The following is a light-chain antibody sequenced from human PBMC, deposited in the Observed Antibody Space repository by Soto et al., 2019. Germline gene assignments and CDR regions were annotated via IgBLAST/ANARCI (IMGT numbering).Light chain of an antibody. CDR1: TSNIGTNN. CDR3: AAWDDSLNGWV. CDR2: SNN. Sequence: QTVVTQPPSASGTPGQRVTISCSGSTSNIGTNNVGWYQHLPGMAPKLLMFSNNQRPSGVPERFSASKSGTSASLAISGLQSEDEGDYYCAAWDDSLNGWVFGGGTQLTVL. J-gene: IGLJ3*02. V-gene: IGLV1-44*01.